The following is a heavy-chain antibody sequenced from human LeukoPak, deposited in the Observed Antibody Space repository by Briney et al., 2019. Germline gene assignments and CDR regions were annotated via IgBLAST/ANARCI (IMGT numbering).Heavy chain of an antibody. V-gene: IGHV3-21*01. CDR2: MSSRTSYI. D-gene: IGHD6-19*01. Sequence: PGGSLRLSCAASGFTLSSYSMNWVRQAPGKGLEWVSSMSSRTSYINYAGSVKGRFSISRDNAKNSLFLQMNSLRAEDTAVYYCAREYSSGWGFDYWGQGTLVTVSS. CDR1: GFTLSSYS. CDR3: AREYSSGWGFDY. J-gene: IGHJ4*02.